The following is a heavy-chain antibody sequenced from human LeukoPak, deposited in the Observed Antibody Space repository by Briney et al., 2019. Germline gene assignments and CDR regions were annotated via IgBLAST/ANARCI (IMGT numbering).Heavy chain of an antibody. CDR2: INDRGIT. D-gene: IGHD4-23*01. Sequence: SETLSLTCAVSVGSFSGYHWNWLRQAPGRGLEWIGEINDRGITNYNPSLKSRLTISIDTSKKQFSLKLRSVTAADTAVYYCARDPTTVVNRPYYFDDWGQGTLVTVSS. CDR3: ARDPTTVVNRPYYFDD. CDR1: VGSFSGYH. V-gene: IGHV4-34*01. J-gene: IGHJ4*02.